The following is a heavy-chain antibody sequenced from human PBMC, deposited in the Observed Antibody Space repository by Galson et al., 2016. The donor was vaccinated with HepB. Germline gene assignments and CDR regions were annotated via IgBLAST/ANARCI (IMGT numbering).Heavy chain of an antibody. D-gene: IGHD3-16*01. CDR3: ARDKGDYALTPGWFDP. CDR2: IRSGSYI. Sequence: SLRLSCAASGFTSSTSSMSWVRQAPGKGLEWVSSIRSGSYIYYTDSVKGRFTISKDNAKNSVFLQMNSLRADDTAIYYCARDKGDYALTPGWFDPWGQGTLVTVSS. CDR1: GFTSSTSS. J-gene: IGHJ5*02. V-gene: IGHV3-69-1*02.